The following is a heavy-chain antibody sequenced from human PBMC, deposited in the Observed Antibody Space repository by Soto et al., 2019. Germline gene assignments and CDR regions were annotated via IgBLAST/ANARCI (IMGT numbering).Heavy chain of an antibody. V-gene: IGHV3-48*03. CDR1: GFTFSSYE. J-gene: IGHJ4*02. CDR3: ARERYYYYEPRRGFDY. D-gene: IGHD3-22*01. Sequence: EVQRVESGGGLVQPGGSLRLSCAASGFTFSSYEMNWVRQAPGKGLEWVSYISSSGSTIYYADSVKGRFTISRDNAKNSLDLQMNSLRAEDTAVYYCARERYYYYEPRRGFDYWGQGTLVTVSS. CDR2: ISSSGSTI.